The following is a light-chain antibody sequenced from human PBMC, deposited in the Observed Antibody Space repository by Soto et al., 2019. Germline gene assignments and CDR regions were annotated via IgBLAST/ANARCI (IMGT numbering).Light chain of an antibody. V-gene: IGKV3-15*01. Sequence: EIVMTQSPATLSVSPGERATLSCRASKSVSSNLAWYQQKPGQAPRLLIYGASTRATGIPARFSGSGSGTEFTLTISSLQSEDFAVYYCQQYNNWPPGPYTFGQGTKLEIK. CDR3: QQYNNWPPGPYT. CDR1: KSVSSN. CDR2: GAS. J-gene: IGKJ2*01.